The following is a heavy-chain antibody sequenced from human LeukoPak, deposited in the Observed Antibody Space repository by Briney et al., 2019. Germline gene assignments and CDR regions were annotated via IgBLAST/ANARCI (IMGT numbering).Heavy chain of an antibody. CDR1: GFTFSSYG. V-gene: IGHV3-30*18. CDR3: AKEDDYGDHADDAFEM. CDR2: ISYDGSNK. Sequence: GGSLRLSCAASGFTFSSYGMHWVRQAPGKGLEWVAVISYDGSNKYYADSVKGRFTISRGNSKNTLYLQMNSLRAEDTAVYYCAKEDDYGDHADDAFEMWGQGTMITVSS. D-gene: IGHD4/OR15-4a*01. J-gene: IGHJ3*02.